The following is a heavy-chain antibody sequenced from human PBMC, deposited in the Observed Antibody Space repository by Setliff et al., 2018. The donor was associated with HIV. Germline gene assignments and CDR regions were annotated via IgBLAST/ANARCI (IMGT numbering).Heavy chain of an antibody. CDR2: IHTSGST. D-gene: IGHD3-10*01. J-gene: IGHJ4*02. CDR1: GGSISSGSYY. Sequence: PSETLSLTCTVSGGSISSGSYYWSWIRQPAGKGLEWIGHIHTSGSTKYNPSLKSRVTISADTSKNQFPLNLSSVTAAETAVYYCARVGYHGSGRYSFDYWGQGTLVTVSS. V-gene: IGHV4-61*09. CDR3: ARVGYHGSGRYSFDY.